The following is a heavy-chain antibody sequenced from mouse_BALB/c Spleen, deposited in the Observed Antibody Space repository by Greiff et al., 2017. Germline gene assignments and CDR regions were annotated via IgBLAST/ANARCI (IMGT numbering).Heavy chain of an antibody. V-gene: IGHV7-1*02. Sequence: EVMLVESGGGLVQPGGSLRLSCATSGFTFSDFYMEWVRQPPGKRLEWIAASRNKANDYTTEYSASVKGRFIVSRDTSQSILYLQMNALRAEDTAIYYGARDAYYGNYFDYWGQGTTLTVSS. CDR3: ARDAYYGNYFDY. CDR2: SRNKANDYTT. CDR1: GFTFSDFY. D-gene: IGHD2-1*01. J-gene: IGHJ2*01.